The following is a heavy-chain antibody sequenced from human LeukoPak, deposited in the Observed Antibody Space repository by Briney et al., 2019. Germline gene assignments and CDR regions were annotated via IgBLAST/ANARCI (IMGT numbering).Heavy chain of an antibody. J-gene: IGHJ4*02. CDR2: IYYSRST. CDR3: ARTEQYCSSTSCPIDY. D-gene: IGHD2-2*01. V-gene: IGHV4-59*01. Sequence: PSETLSLTCTVSGGSISSYYWSWIRQPPGKGLEWIGYIYYSRSTNYNPSLKSRVTISVDTSKNQFSLKLSSVTAADTAVYYCARTEQYCSSTSCPIDYWGQGTLVTVSS. CDR1: GGSISSYY.